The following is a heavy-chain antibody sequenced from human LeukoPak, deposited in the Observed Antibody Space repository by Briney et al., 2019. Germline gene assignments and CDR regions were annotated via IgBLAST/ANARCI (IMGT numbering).Heavy chain of an antibody. J-gene: IGHJ4*02. CDR1: GFTFSNYE. V-gene: IGHV3-48*03. D-gene: IGHD1-1*01. Sequence: GGSLRLSCAASGFTFSNYEMNWIRQAPGKGLEWILYINHSGSTIYYADSVKGRFTISRDNAKNSLYLQMDSLRAEDTAVYYCARVSRTTGTSIPLCDYWGQGTLVTVSS. CDR2: INHSGSTI. CDR3: ARVSRTTGTSIPLCDY.